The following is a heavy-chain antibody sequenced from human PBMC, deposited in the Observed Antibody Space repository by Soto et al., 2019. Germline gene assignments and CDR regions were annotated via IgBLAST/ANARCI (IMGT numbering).Heavy chain of an antibody. J-gene: IGHJ6*03. D-gene: IGHD2-2*01. CDR3: ARAPVVPAAVYYYYYYMDV. V-gene: IGHV3-21*01. CDR1: GFTFSSYS. Sequence: GGSLRLSCAASGFTFSSYSMNWVRQAPGKGLEWVSSISSSSSYIYYADSVKGRFTISRDNAKNSLYLQMNSLRAEDTAVYYCARAPVVPAAVYYYYYYMDVWGKGTTVTVSS. CDR2: ISSSSSYI.